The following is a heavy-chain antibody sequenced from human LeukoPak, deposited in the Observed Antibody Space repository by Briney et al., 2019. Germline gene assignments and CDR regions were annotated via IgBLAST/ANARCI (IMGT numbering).Heavy chain of an antibody. V-gene: IGHV4-59*01. CDR3: ARVFSSDGGYAGGEDY. CDR2: IYYSGST. Sequence: SETLSLTCTVSGGSISSYYWSWIRQPPGKGLEWIGYIYYSGSTNYNPSLKSRVTISVDTSKNQFSLKLSSVTAADTAVYYCARVFSSDGGYAGGEDYWGQGTLVTVSS. CDR1: GGSISSYY. J-gene: IGHJ4*02. D-gene: IGHD5-12*01.